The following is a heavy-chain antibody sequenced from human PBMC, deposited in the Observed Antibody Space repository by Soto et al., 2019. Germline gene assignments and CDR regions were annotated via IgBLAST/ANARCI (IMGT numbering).Heavy chain of an antibody. CDR2: IYWDDDK. V-gene: IGHV2-5*02. CDR1: GFSLTTDAVG. D-gene: IGHD1-1*01. CDR3: AHVYWVAAGIRYYFDY. Sequence: QITLKESGPTLVKPTRTLTLTCTFSGFSLTTDAVGVGWIRQPPGKALEWLALIYWDDDKRYSPALKSRLTITKDASRNQVVLTLTNMDPADTATYYCAHVYWVAAGIRYYFDYWGQGTLVTVSS. J-gene: IGHJ4*02.